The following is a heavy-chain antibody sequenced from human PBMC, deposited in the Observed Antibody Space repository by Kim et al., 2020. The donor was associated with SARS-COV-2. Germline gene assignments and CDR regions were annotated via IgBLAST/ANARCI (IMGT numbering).Heavy chain of an antibody. J-gene: IGHJ6*03. CDR1: GGSISSYY. CDR2: IYTSGST. V-gene: IGHV4-4*07. D-gene: IGHD2-2*01. Sequence: SETLSLTCTVSGGSISSYYWSWIRQPAGKGLEWIGRIYTSGSTNYNPSLKSRVTMSVDTSKNQISLQLSSVTAADTAVDYCARGGDIVVVPAALHYYYY. CDR3: ARGGDIVVVPAALHYYYY.